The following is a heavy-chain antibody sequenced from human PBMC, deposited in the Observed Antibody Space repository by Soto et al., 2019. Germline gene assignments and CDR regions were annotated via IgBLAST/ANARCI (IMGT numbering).Heavy chain of an antibody. J-gene: IGHJ5*02. Sequence: GGSLRLSCAASGFTFSSFAMHWVRQAPGKGLEWVAVISYDGSNKYYADSVKGRFTISRDNSKNSLYLQMNSLRAEDTAVYYCARVARYYYDSSGYHWPSWGQGTLVTVSS. V-gene: IGHV3-30-3*01. D-gene: IGHD3-22*01. CDR1: GFTFSSFA. CDR3: ARVARYYYDSSGYHWPS. CDR2: ISYDGSNK.